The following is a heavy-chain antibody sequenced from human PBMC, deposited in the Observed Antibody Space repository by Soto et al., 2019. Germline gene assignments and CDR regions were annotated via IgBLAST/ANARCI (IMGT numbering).Heavy chain of an antibody. Sequence: QVKLVESGGGVVQPGKSLRLSCAASGLTFSKFAMHWVRQAPGEGLEWVATISFDGNTKYYSDSVKGRFAISRDNTKNTLELQMNSLRGEDAAVYYWAKESVGDYEPHDGFDIWGQGTMVTVSS. CDR1: GLTFSKFA. CDR2: ISFDGNTK. V-gene: IGHV3-30*18. D-gene: IGHD4-17*01. CDR3: AKESVGDYEPHDGFDI. J-gene: IGHJ3*02.